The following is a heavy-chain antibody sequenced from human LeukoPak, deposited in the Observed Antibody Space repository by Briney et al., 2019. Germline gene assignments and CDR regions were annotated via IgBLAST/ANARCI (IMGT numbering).Heavy chain of an antibody. CDR3: ARDYGSGSRHFDY. D-gene: IGHD3-10*01. CDR1: GYTFTGYY. CDR2: INPNSGGT. V-gene: IGHV1-2*02. J-gene: IGHJ4*02. Sequence: GASVKVSCKASGYTFTGYYMHWVRPAPGQGLAWMGWINPNSGGTNYAQKFQGRVTMTRDTSISTAYMELSRLRSDDTAVYYCARDYGSGSRHFDYWGQGTLVTVSS.